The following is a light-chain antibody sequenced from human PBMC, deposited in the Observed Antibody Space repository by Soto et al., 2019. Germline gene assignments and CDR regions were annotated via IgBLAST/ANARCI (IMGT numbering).Light chain of an antibody. CDR1: RSVSDDS. CDR3: HQYGNSPPST. V-gene: IGKV3-20*01. J-gene: IGKJ2*01. CDR2: DAA. Sequence: EIVLTQFPDTLPVSPGETATLSCRASRSVSDDSLAWYKQTPGQAPRLVIYDAARRATGIPDRISGSGSGTDFTLTISRLMPEDFAVYFCHQYGNSPPSTFGQGTKVEIK.